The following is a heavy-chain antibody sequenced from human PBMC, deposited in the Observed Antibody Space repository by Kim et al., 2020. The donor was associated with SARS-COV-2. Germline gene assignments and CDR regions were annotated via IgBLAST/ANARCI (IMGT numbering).Heavy chain of an antibody. CDR1: GYTFTSYA. CDR3: ARALLWFGELSGHIDY. V-gene: IGHV1-3*01. J-gene: IGHJ4*02. CDR2: INAGNGNT. D-gene: IGHD3-10*01. Sequence: ASVKVSCKASGYTFTSYAMHWVRQAPGQRLEWMGWINAGNGNTKYSQKFQGRVTITRDTSASTAYMELSSLRSEDTAVYYCARALLWFGELSGHIDYWGQGTLVTVSS.